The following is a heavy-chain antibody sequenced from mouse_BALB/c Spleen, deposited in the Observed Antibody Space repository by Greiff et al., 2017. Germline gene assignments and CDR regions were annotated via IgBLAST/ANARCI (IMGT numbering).Heavy chain of an antibody. D-gene: IGHD1-1*01. CDR1: GYTFTSYV. CDR3: ARYKDWVVAPYFDY. Sequence: EVQLQESGPELVKPGASVKMSCKASGYTFTSYVMHWVKQKPGQGLEWIGYINPYNDGTKYNEKFKGKATLTSDKSSSTAYMELSSLTSEDSAVYYCARYKDWVVAPYFDYWGQGTTLTVSS. CDR2: INPYNDGT. V-gene: IGHV1-14*01. J-gene: IGHJ2*01.